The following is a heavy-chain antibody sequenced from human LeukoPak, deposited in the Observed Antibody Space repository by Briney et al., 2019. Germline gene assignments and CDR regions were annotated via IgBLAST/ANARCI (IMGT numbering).Heavy chain of an antibody. D-gene: IGHD1-26*01. CDR1: GYTFTDYY. J-gene: IGHJ4*02. CDR2: INPSIVGT. V-gene: IGHV1-2*02. Sequence: DSVKVSCKASGYTFTDYYMHWVRQAPGQGLEWMGWINPSIVGTICAQTFQGRVTMTRDTSITTAYMELSSLRSDDTAVYYCARDSGSYSYYWGQGTLVTVS. CDR3: ARDSGSYSYY.